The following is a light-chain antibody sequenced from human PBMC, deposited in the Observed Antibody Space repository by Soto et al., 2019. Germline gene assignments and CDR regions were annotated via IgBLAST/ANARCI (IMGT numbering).Light chain of an antibody. CDR2: GNS. CDR3: QSYDSTLNGWI. V-gene: IGLV1-40*01. CDR1: SSNIGAGYD. J-gene: IGLJ2*01. Sequence: HSVLTQPPSVSGAPGQRVTISCTGSSSNIGAGYDVHWYQQLPGTAPKLLIFGNSNRPSGVPDRFSGSNSGTSASLAITGLQAEDEADYYCQSYDSTLNGWIFGGGTKLTVL.